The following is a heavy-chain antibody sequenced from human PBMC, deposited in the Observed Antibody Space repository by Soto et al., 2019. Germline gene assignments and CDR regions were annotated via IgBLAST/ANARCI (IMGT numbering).Heavy chain of an antibody. J-gene: IGHJ3*02. CDR3: ARELVYYDFWSGLSTPNAFDI. D-gene: IGHD3-3*01. CDR1: GFTFSSYA. CDR2: ISGSGGST. Sequence: AGGSLRLSCAASGFTFSSYAMSWVRQAPGKGLEWVSAISGSGGSTYYADSVKGRFTISRDNAKNSLYLQMNSLRAEDTAVYYCARELVYYDFWSGLSTPNAFDIWGQGTMVTVSS. V-gene: IGHV3-23*01.